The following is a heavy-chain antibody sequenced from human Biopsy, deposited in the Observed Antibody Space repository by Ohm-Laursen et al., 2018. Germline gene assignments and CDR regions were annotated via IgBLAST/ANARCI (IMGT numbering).Heavy chain of an antibody. CDR3: AREPRIAAVAYFDP. D-gene: IGHD6-13*01. CDR2: IYDRGSTA. Sequence: SDTLSLTCTVSGDSVSSGSFYWTWIRQPPGQGLEYIGHIYDRGSTANYNPSLKSRVTMSVDTSKNQFSLILSSMTAADTAVYYCAREPRIAAVAYFDPWGQGTLVTVSS. J-gene: IGHJ5*02. V-gene: IGHV4-61*01. CDR1: GDSVSSGSFY.